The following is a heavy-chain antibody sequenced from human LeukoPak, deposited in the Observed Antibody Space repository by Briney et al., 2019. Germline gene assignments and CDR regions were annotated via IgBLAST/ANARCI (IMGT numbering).Heavy chain of an antibody. Sequence: GGSLRLSCSASGFTFSSYAMHWVRQAPGKGLDYVSGIISNGGSAYYVDSVKGRFTISRDNSKNTLYLQMSSLRGDDTAEYYCVKGSGGRYYYYGMDVWGQGTTVTVSS. CDR3: VKGSGGRYYYYGMDV. J-gene: IGHJ6*02. CDR1: GFTFSSYA. V-gene: IGHV3-64D*06. D-gene: IGHD2-15*01. CDR2: IISNGGSA.